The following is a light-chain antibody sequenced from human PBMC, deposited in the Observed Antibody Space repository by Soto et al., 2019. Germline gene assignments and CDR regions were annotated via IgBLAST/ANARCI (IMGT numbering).Light chain of an antibody. J-gene: IGKJ5*01. Sequence: EIVLTQSPGTLSLSPGERATLSCRASPSVSGSNLAWYQQKPGQAPRLVIYGASSRATGIPDRFSGSGSGTDFTLTISRLEPEDFAVYYCQQYGSSPTFGQGTRLEIK. CDR3: QQYGSSPT. CDR2: GAS. V-gene: IGKV3-20*01. CDR1: PSVSGSN.